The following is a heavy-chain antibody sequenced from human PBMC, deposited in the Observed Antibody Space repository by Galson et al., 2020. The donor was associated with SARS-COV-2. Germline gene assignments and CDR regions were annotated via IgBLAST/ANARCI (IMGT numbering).Heavy chain of an antibody. Sequence: GGSLRLSCEASGFTFSRYWLHWVRQVPGEGLVWVSRINEDGRIMDYADSVRGRFTIYRDNAKNTLYLQMNHLRAEDTSVYYCARDVGGVASAWGQGTLVTVSS. CDR2: INEDGRIM. CDR1: GFTFSRYW. J-gene: IGHJ5*02. CDR3: ARDVGGVASA. D-gene: IGHD3-16*01. V-gene: IGHV3-74*01.